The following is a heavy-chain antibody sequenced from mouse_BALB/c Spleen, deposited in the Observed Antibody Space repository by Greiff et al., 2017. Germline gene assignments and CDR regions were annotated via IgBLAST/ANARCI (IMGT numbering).Heavy chain of an antibody. Sequence: EVQRVESGGDLVKPGGSLKLSCAASGFTFSSYGMSWVRQTPDKRLEWVATISSGGSYTYYPDSVKGRFTISRDNAKNTLYLQMSSLKSEDTAMYYCARHEAITTATAYWGQGTLVTVSA. V-gene: IGHV5-6*01. J-gene: IGHJ3*01. CDR2: ISSGGSYT. CDR1: GFTFSSYG. CDR3: ARHEAITTATAY. D-gene: IGHD1-2*01.